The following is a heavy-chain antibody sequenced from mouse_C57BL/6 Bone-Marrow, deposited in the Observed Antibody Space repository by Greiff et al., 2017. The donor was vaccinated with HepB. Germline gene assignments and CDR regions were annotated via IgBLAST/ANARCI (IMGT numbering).Heavy chain of an antibody. CDR3: ARLPYSNYVGYYAMDY. CDR1: GYTFTGYW. Sequence: QVQLQQSGAELMKPGASVKLSCKATGYTFTGYWIEWVKQRPGHGLEWIGEILPGSGSTNYNEKFKGKATFTADTSSNTAYMQLSSLTTEDSAIYYCARLPYSNYVGYYAMDYWGQGTSVTVSS. D-gene: IGHD2-5*01. V-gene: IGHV1-9*01. CDR2: ILPGSGST. J-gene: IGHJ4*01.